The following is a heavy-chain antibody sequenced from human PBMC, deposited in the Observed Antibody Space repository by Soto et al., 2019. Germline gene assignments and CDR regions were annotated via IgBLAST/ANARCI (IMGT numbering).Heavy chain of an antibody. CDR2: ISSSSSTI. Sequence: LSLTCAASGFTFSSYSMNWVRQAPGKGLEWVSYISSSSSTIYYADSVKGRFTISRDNAKNSLYLQMNSLRDEDTAVYYCARDSSGWKSDYYYYGMDVWGQGTTVTVSS. CDR1: GFTFSSYS. V-gene: IGHV3-48*02. J-gene: IGHJ6*02. D-gene: IGHD6-19*01. CDR3: ARDSSGWKSDYYYYGMDV.